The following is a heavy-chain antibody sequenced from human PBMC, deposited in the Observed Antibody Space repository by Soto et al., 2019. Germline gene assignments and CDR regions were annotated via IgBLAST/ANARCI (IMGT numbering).Heavy chain of an antibody. CDR1: GFTFSNAW. CDR3: TTDLLLLWFGELLPNFDY. J-gene: IGHJ4*02. CDR2: IKSKTDGGTT. D-gene: IGHD3-10*01. Sequence: GGSLRLSCAASGFTFSNAWMSWVRQAPGKGLEWVGRIKSKTDGGTTDYAAPVKGRFTISRDDSKNTLYLQMNSLKTEDTAVYYCTTDLLLLWFGELLPNFDYWGQGTLVTVSS. V-gene: IGHV3-15*01.